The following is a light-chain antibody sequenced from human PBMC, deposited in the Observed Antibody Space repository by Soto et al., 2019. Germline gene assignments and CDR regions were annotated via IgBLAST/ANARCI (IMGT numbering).Light chain of an antibody. Sequence: DIQMTQSLSTLSSSIGDRVTITPRASQSIGKWLAWYQQRPGKAPKLLIYDASSLESGVPSRFSGSGSGTEFTLTISSLQPDDFATYYCQQYNNYQWPFGQGTKVDIK. CDR2: DAS. J-gene: IGKJ1*01. CDR3: QQYNNYQWP. V-gene: IGKV1-5*01. CDR1: QSIGKW.